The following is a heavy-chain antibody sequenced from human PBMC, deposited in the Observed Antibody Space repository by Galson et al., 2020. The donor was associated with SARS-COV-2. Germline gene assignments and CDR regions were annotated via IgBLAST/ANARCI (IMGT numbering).Heavy chain of an antibody. CDR3: ARDVGIAARKVGWYFDL. J-gene: IGHJ2*01. CDR1: GFTFSSYS. CDR2: ISSSSSYI. Sequence: NSGGSLRLSCAASGFTFSSYSMNWVRQAPGKGLEWVSSISSSSSYIYYADSVKGRFTISRDNAKNSLYLQMNSLRAEDTAVYYCARDVGIAARKVGWYFDLWGRGTLVTVSS. D-gene: IGHD6-6*01. V-gene: IGHV3-21*01.